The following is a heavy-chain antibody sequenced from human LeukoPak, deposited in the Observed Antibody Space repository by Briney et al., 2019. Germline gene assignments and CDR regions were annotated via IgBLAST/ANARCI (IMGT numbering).Heavy chain of an antibody. Sequence: PGGSLRLSCAASGFTFSSYAMSWVRQAPGKGLEWVSAISGSGGSTYYADSVKGRFTISRDNSKNTLYLQMNSLRAEDTAVYYCARRLGGVKQWLVFASDYYFDYWGQGTLVTVSS. V-gene: IGHV3-23*01. J-gene: IGHJ4*02. CDR1: GFTFSSYA. CDR3: ARRLGGVKQWLVFASDYYFDY. D-gene: IGHD6-19*01. CDR2: ISGSGGST.